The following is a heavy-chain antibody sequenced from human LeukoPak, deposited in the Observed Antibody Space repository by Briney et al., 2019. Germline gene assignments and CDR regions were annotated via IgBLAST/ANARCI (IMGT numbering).Heavy chain of an antibody. J-gene: IGHJ6*03. D-gene: IGHD1-1*01. V-gene: IGHV4-34*01. Sequence: SETLSLTCAVYGGSFSGYYWSWIRQPPGKGLEWIGEINHSGSTNYNPSLKSRVTISVDTSKNQFSLKLSSVTAADTAVYYCARVSTYYYYMDVWGKGTTVTISS. CDR1: GGSFSGYY. CDR3: ARVSTYYYYMDV. CDR2: INHSGST.